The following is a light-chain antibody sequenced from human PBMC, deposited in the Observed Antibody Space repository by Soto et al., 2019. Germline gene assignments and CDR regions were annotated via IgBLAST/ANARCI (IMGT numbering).Light chain of an antibody. CDR2: EVS. Sequence: QSALAQPASVSGSPGQSITISCTGTSSDVAAYSYVSWYQQHPGKVPKLLIYEVSNRPSGVSDRFFASKSGNTASLTISGLQAEDEADYYCSSYTSSSTVIFGGGTKLTVL. V-gene: IGLV2-14*01. CDR3: SSYTSSSTVI. J-gene: IGLJ2*01. CDR1: SSDVAAYSY.